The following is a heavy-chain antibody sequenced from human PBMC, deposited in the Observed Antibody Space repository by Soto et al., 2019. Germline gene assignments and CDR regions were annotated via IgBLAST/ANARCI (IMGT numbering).Heavy chain of an antibody. CDR3: ARVVQSEYDSSGYVDY. CDR2: ISAYNGNT. Sequence: QVQLVQSGAEVKKPGASVKVSCKASTCTFTSYGISWVRQAPGQGLEWMGWISAYNGNTNYAQKLQGRVTMTTDTSTSTAYMELRSLRSDDTAVYYCARVVQSEYDSSGYVDYWGQGTLVTVSS. CDR1: TCTFTSYG. D-gene: IGHD3-22*01. V-gene: IGHV1-18*01. J-gene: IGHJ4*02.